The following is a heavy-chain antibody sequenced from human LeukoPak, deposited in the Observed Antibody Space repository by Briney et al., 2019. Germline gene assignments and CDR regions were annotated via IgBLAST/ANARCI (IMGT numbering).Heavy chain of an antibody. J-gene: IGHJ6*02. CDR2: ISWNSGSI. CDR1: GFTFDDYA. D-gene: IGHD3-10*01. V-gene: IGHV3-9*01. CDR3: AKGGRYYYYGMDV. Sequence: QPGRSLRLSCAASGFTFDDYAMHWVRQAPGKGLEWVSGISWNSGSIGYADSVKGRFTISRDNAKNSLYLQMNSLRAEDTALYYCAKGGRYYYYGMDVWGQGTTVTVSS.